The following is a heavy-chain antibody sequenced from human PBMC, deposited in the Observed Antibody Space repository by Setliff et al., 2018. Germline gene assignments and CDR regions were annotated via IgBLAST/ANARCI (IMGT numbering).Heavy chain of an antibody. D-gene: IGHD3-3*01. J-gene: IGHJ4*02. CDR3: ARSNPRYYDFWSGYSSQEFDY. Sequence: ASVKVSCKVSGYTLTELSRHWVRQAPGKGLEWMGGFDPEDGETIYAQKFQGRVTMTEDTSTDTAYMELSSLRSEDTDVYYCARSNPRYYDFWSGYSSQEFDYWGQGTLVTVSS. CDR1: GYTLTELS. V-gene: IGHV1-24*01. CDR2: FDPEDGET.